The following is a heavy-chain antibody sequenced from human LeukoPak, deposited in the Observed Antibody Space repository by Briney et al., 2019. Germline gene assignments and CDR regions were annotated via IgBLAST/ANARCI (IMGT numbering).Heavy chain of an antibody. V-gene: IGHV3-30*02. D-gene: IGHD1-7*01. CDR3: AKDRFPVIGELRTYYFDY. Sequence: PGRSLRLSCAASGFTFSSYAMHWVRQAPGKGLEWVAFIRYDGSNKYYADSVKGRFTISRDNSKNTLYLQMNSLRGEDTAVYYCAKDRFPVIGELRTYYFDYWGQGTLVAVSS. CDR1: GFTFSSYA. J-gene: IGHJ4*02. CDR2: IRYDGSNK.